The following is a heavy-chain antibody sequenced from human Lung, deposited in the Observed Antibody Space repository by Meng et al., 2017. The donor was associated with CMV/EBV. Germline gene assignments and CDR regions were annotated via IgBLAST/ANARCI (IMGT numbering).Heavy chain of an antibody. V-gene: IGHV4-34*01. J-gene: IGHJ4*02. CDR1: GGAFRDNS. Sequence: GSLRLXCAVYGGAFRDNSWSWNRQPPGKGLGWIGEVSHSGSTNYNPSLKSRVTISLGTSKNQFSLKLTSVTAADTAVYYCAKDRRFGHDILTVHDYWGQGXLVTVSS. CDR2: VSHSGST. D-gene: IGHD3-9*01. CDR3: AKDRRFGHDILTVHDY.